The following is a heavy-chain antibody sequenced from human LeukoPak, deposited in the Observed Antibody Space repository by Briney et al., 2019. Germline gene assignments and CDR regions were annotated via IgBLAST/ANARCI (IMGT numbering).Heavy chain of an antibody. V-gene: IGHV3-74*03. Sequence: GGSLRLSCAASGFTFSVYWMYWVRQAPGKGLVWVSHINNDGENTTYADSVKGGFTISRDNSKNTLYLQMNSLRAEDTAVYYCATPGPLYWGQGTLVTVSS. CDR3: ATPGPLY. J-gene: IGHJ4*02. CDR1: GFTFSVYW. CDR2: INNDGENT.